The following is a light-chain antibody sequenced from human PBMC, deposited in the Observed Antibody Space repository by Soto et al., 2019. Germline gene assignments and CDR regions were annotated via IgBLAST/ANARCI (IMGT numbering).Light chain of an antibody. V-gene: IGLV2-14*01. CDR3: GSYTTFNSLV. J-gene: IGLJ3*02. CDR2: DVS. Sequence: QSALTQPASVSGSTGQSIIISCTGTSSDIGGSKYVTWYQQPPGRAPRIIIYDVSDRPSGVSIRFSGSKSGTTAYLTISGLQAEDEADYYCGSYTTFNSLVFGGGTKVTVL. CDR1: SSDIGGSKY.